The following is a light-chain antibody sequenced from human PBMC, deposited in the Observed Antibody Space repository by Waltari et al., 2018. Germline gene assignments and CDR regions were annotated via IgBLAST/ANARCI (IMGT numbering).Light chain of an antibody. CDR3: QQRSNWPPGGT. Sequence: EIVLTHAPAPLSLAPGGRATLYCRASQSVSSYLAWYQQKPGQAHRLLIYDASNRATGIPARFSGSGSGTDFTLTISSLEPEDFAVYYCQQRSNWPPGGTFGPGTKVDIK. V-gene: IGKV3-11*01. CDR1: QSVSSY. CDR2: DAS. J-gene: IGKJ3*01.